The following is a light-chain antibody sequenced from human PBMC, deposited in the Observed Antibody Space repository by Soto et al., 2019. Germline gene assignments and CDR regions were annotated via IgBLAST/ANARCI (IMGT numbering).Light chain of an antibody. J-gene: IGKJ5*01. CDR2: DAS. Sequence: DIQMIQSPSSLSASVGDRFTITCQASQDISNYLNWYQQKPGKAPKLLIYDASNLETGVPSTLSGSGSGTDFTFTISSLQPEDIPTYYCQQYDNLPTFGQGTRLEIK. CDR1: QDISNY. CDR3: QQYDNLPT. V-gene: IGKV1-33*01.